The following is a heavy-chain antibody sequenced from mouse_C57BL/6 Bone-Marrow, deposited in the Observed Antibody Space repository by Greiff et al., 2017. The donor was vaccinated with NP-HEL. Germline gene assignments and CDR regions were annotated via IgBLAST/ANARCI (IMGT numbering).Heavy chain of an antibody. CDR3: AREDYYGSSGYFDV. J-gene: IGHJ1*03. CDR2: IDPSDSDT. Sequence: VQLQQPGAELVMPGASVKLSCKASGYTFTSYWMHWVKQRPGQGLEWIGEIDPSDSDTNYNQKFKGKATLTVDKSSSTAYMQLSSLTSEDSAVYYCAREDYYGSSGYFDVWGTGTAVTVSS. D-gene: IGHD1-1*01. V-gene: IGHV1-69*01. CDR1: GYTFTSYW.